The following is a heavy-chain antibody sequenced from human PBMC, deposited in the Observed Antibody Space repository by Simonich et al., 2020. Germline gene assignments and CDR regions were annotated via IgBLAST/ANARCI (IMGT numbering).Heavy chain of an antibody. J-gene: IGHJ4*02. CDR2: IGVYNGNT. CDR1: GYTFTSYG. V-gene: IGHV1-18*01. CDR3: ARDQGGRAAAATDY. Sequence: QVQLVQSGAEVKKPGASVKVSCKASGYTFTSYGISWVRQAPEKGLEWMGWIGVYNGNTNYAQKRQGRFNMTTDTSTSTAYMELRSLRSDDTAVYYCARDQGGRAAAATDYWGQGTLVTVSS. D-gene: IGHD6-13*01.